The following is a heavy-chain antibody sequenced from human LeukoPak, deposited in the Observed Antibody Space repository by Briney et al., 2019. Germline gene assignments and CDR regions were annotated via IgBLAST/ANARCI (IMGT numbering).Heavy chain of an antibody. CDR1: GYTFTGYY. CDR3: ARVPYGSGSYYNSGPFDY. J-gene: IGHJ4*02. V-gene: IGHV1-2*02. Sequence: AASVKVSCKTSGYTFTGYYLHWVRQAPGQGLEWMGWINSNSGGTNYAQNFQGRVTMTRDTSITTAYMELSRRRSEDTAVYYYARVPYGSGSYYNSGPFDYWGQGTLVTVSS. CDR2: INSNSGGT. D-gene: IGHD3-10*01.